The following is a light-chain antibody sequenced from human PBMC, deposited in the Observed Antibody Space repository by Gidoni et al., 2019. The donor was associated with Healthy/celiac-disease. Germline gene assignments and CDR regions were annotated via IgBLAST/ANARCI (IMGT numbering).Light chain of an antibody. CDR2: DAS. CDR1: QSVSSY. V-gene: IGKV3-11*01. J-gene: IGKJ2*01. Sequence: EIVLTQSPATLSLSPGERATLSCRASQSVSSYLAWYQQKPGQAPRLLIYDASNRATGIPARFSGSGSRTDFTLTISSLEPEDFAVYDCQQRSNWPLSYTFGQGTKLEIK. CDR3: QQRSNWPLSYT.